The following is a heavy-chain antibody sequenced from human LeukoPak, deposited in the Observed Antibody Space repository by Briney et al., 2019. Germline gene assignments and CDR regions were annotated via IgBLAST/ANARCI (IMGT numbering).Heavy chain of an antibody. V-gene: IGHV4-4*07. CDR1: GGSFSGYY. J-gene: IGHJ4*02. CDR3: ARDLYSSSWYYFDY. D-gene: IGHD6-13*01. Sequence: SETLSLTCAVYGGSFSGYYWSWIRQPAGKGLEWIGRIYTSGSTNYNPSLKSRVTMSVDTSKNQFSLKLSSVTAADAAVYYCARDLYSSSWYYFDYWGQGTLVTVSS. CDR2: IYTSGST.